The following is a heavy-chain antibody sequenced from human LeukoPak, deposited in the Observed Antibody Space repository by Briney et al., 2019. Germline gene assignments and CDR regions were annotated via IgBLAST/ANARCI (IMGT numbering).Heavy chain of an antibody. J-gene: IGHJ4*02. CDR2: ISYSGTT. D-gene: IGHD2-15*01. V-gene: IGHV4-30-4*01. Sequence: SETLSLTCTVSGGSISSGDYLWSWLRQPPGKGLEWIGYISYSGTTYSNPSLKSRPTISEDTSKNQFSLKLSSVTAADTAVYYCARGWNYFDDWGLGTLVTVSS. CDR1: GGSISSGDYL. CDR3: ARGWNYFDD.